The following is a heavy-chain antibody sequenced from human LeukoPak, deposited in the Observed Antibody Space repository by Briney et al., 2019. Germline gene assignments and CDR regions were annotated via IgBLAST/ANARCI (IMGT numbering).Heavy chain of an antibody. J-gene: IGHJ5*02. CDR1: GFTFSNYA. V-gene: IGHV3-23*01. CDR2: IDASGGAT. CDR3: AKGSGSGWYGWFAP. D-gene: IGHD6-19*01. Sequence: EESLRLSCAASGFTFSNYAMSWVRQAPGKGLEWVSSIDASGGATYYADSVKGRFTISRDNSKNTFYLQMNSLRAEDTAVYSCAKGSGSGWYGWFAPWGQGTLVTVSS.